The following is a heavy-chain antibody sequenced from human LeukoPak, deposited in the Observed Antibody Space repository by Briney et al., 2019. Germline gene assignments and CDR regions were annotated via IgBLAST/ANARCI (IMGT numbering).Heavy chain of an antibody. Sequence: GGSLRLSCAASGFTFSDYYMSWIRQAPGKGLEWVSYISSSGSTIYYADSVKGRFTISRDNAKNSLYLQMNSLRAEDTAVYYCARGRVVATISPFFDYWGQGTLVTVSS. J-gene: IGHJ4*02. D-gene: IGHD5-12*01. CDR1: GFTFSDYY. V-gene: IGHV3-11*01. CDR2: ISSSGSTI. CDR3: ARGRVVATISPFFDY.